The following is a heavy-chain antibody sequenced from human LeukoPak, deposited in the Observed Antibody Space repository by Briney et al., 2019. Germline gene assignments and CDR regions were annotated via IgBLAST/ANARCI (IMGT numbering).Heavy chain of an antibody. J-gene: IGHJ4*02. CDR2: IYTSGST. Sequence: PSETLSLTCTVSSDSISSYYWSWIRQPAGKGLEWIGRIYTSGSTNYNPSLKSRVAMSVDTSKNQFSLKLSSMTAADTAVYFCARGMGGNYFNLFDYWGQGTLVTVSS. D-gene: IGHD4-23*01. CDR1: SDSISSYY. V-gene: IGHV4-4*07. CDR3: ARGMGGNYFNLFDY.